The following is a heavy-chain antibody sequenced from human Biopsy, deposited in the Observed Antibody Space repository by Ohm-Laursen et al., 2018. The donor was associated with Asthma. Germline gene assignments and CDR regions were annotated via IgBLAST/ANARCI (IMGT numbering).Heavy chain of an antibody. Sequence: PGTLSLTCDVSGGSISVSNWWSWVRQPPGRGLEWIGQIYHLGNANYNPSLKSRVTMSVDKSKSQFFLEVNSVTAPDTAVYYCARHPNNGDYSYWYFDLWGRGTLVTVSS. V-gene: IGHV4-4*03. CDR1: GGSISVSNW. J-gene: IGHJ2*01. CDR2: IYHLGNA. D-gene: IGHD4-17*01. CDR3: ARHPNNGDYSYWYFDL.